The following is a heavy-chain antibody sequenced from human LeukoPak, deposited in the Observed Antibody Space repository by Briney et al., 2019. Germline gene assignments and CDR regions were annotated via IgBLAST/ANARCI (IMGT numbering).Heavy chain of an antibody. V-gene: IGHV4-59*01. J-gene: IGHJ2*01. Sequence: PSETLSLTCTVSGGSISSYYWSWIRQPPGKGLEWIGYIYYSGSTNYNPSLKSRVTISVDTSKNQFSLKLSSVTAADTAVYYCARTARRYWYFDLWGRGTLVTVSS. CDR3: ARTARRYWYFDL. CDR1: GGSISSYY. CDR2: IYYSGST.